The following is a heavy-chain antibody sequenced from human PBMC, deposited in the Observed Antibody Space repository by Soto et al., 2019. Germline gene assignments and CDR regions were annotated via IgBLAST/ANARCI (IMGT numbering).Heavy chain of an antibody. V-gene: IGHV4-4*07. CDR3: ARDLNYDSSGQRFLFDY. D-gene: IGHD3-22*01. Sequence: KPGGSLRLSCAASGFTFSDYYWSWIRQPAGKGLEWIGRIYTSGSTNYNPSLKSRVTMSVDTSKNQFSLKLSSVTAADTAVYYCARDLNYDSSGQRFLFDYWGQGTLVTVSS. CDR2: IYTSGST. CDR1: GFTFSDYY. J-gene: IGHJ4*02.